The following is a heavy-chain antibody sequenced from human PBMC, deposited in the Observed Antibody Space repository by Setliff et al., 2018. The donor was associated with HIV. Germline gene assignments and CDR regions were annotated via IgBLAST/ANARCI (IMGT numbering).Heavy chain of an antibody. CDR1: GSTFRTYG. V-gene: IGHV1-3*03. J-gene: IGHJ3*02. CDR3: AKGYYHDSRGYPTGPAFDI. CDR2: INTANGNT. D-gene: IGHD3-22*01. Sequence: ASVKVSCKASGSTFRTYGIHWMRQAPGQRLEYLGWINTANGNTKYSQDLQGRVSITSDTSASTSYMELSSLRSQDMAVYYCAKGYYHDSRGYPTGPAFDIWGQGTMVTVSS.